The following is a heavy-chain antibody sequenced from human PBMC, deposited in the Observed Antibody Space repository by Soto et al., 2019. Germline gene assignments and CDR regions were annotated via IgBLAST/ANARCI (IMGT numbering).Heavy chain of an antibody. CDR3: ARGHAGTMDV. D-gene: IGHD1-1*01. J-gene: IGHJ6*02. V-gene: IGHV6-1*01. Sequence: QTLPLTCAISGYSVASNGAAWNLIRQSPSRGLQWLGRTYYRSKWNNDYAVSVKSRITINPDTSKNQFSLQLNSVTPEDTAVYYCARGHAGTMDVWGQGTTVTVSS. CDR1: GYSVASNGAA. CDR2: TYYRSKWNN.